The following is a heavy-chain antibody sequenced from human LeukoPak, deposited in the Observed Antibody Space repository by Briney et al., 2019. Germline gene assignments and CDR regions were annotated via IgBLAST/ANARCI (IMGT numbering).Heavy chain of an antibody. CDR1: GGSISSYY. D-gene: IGHD3-22*01. CDR2: IYYSGST. CDR3: ARGIYDSSGYPFDL. Sequence: SETLSPTCTVSGGSISSYYWSWIRQPPGKGLEWIGYIYYSGSTNYNPSHKSRVTISVDTSKNQFSLKLSSVTAADTAVYYCARGIYDSSGYPFDLWGRGTLVTVSS. V-gene: IGHV4-59*01. J-gene: IGHJ2*01.